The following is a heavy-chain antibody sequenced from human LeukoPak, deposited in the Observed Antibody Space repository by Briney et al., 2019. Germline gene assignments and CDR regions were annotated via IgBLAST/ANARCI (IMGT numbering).Heavy chain of an antibody. CDR2: IYNSGST. Sequence: PSGTLSLTCTVSGGSISSYYWSWIRQSPGKGLEWIGHIYNSGSTNYNPSLKSRVTISVDTSKNQFSLKLSSVTAADTAVYHCARAYGSGSSGGWFDPWGQGTLVTVSS. V-gene: IGHV4-59*01. CDR3: ARAYGSGSSGGWFDP. D-gene: IGHD3-10*01. CDR1: GGSISSYY. J-gene: IGHJ5*02.